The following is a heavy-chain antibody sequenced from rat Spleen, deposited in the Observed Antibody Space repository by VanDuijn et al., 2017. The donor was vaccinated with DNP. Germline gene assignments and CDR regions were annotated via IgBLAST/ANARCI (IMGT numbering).Heavy chain of an antibody. CDR3: ATSPGPNWFAY. V-gene: IGHV5-31*01. CDR1: GFTFNDYW. D-gene: IGHD1-4*01. CDR2: ITSDGGGT. J-gene: IGHJ3*01. Sequence: EVQLVESGGGLVQPGRSLKLSCVASGFTFNDYWMTWIRQVPGKGLEWVAAITSDGGGTYYRDSVKGRFTISRDNANRTLYLQMDSLRSEDTATYYCATSPGPNWFAYWGQGTLVTVSS.